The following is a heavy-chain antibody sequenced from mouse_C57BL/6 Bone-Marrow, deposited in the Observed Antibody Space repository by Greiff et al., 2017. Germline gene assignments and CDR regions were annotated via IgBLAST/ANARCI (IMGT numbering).Heavy chain of an antibody. CDR3: ASYDWFAY. V-gene: IGHV1-50*01. CDR1: GYTFTSYW. J-gene: IGHJ3*01. D-gene: IGHD2-3*01. Sequence: VQLQQPGAELVKPGASVKLSCKASGYTFTSYWMQWVKQRPGQGLEWIGEIDPSDSYTNYTQKFKGKATLTVDTSSSTAYMQLSSLTSEDSAVYYCASYDWFAYWGQGTLVTVSA. CDR2: IDPSDSYT.